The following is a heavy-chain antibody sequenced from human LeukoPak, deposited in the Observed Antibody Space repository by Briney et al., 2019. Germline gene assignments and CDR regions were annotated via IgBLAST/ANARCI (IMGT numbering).Heavy chain of an antibody. J-gene: IGHJ3*02. V-gene: IGHV4-61*01. CDR2: IYYSGST. D-gene: IGHD3-10*01. CDR3: ARVEWFGELSPFDI. Sequence: SETLSLTCTVSGGSVSSGTYYWSWIRQPPGEGLEWNGHIYYSGSTNYNPSLKSRVTISVDTSKNQFSLKLSSVTAADTAVYYCARVEWFGELSPFDIWGQGTMVTVSS. CDR1: GGSVSSGTYY.